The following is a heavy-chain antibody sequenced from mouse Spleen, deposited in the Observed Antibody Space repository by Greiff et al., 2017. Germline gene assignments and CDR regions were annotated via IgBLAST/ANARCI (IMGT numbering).Heavy chain of an antibody. CDR3: ASHLLFYAMDY. J-gene: IGHJ4*01. V-gene: IGHV5-9-1*01. CDR2: ISSGGSYT. CDR1: GFTFSSYA. Sequence: EVKLVESGGGLVKPGGSLKLSCAASGFTFSSYAMSWVRQTPEKRLEWVATISSGGSYTYYPDSVKGRFTISRDNAKNTLYLQMSSLRSEDTAMYYCASHLLFYAMDYWGQGTSVTVSS. D-gene: IGHD2-1*01.